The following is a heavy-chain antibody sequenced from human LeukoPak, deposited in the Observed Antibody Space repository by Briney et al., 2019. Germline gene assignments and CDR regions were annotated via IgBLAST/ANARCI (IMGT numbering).Heavy chain of an antibody. V-gene: IGHV4-61*02. D-gene: IGHD2-15*01. J-gene: IGHJ4*02. CDR2: IYTSGST. CDR1: GVSISSGSNY. Sequence: SETLSLTCTVSGVSISSGSNYWSCLRQPAGKGLEWFGRIYTSGSTNYNPSLKSRVTISVDTSKNQFSLKLSSVTAADTAVYYCARGVSSGGTSFDYWGQGTLVTVSS. CDR3: ARGVSSGGTSFDY.